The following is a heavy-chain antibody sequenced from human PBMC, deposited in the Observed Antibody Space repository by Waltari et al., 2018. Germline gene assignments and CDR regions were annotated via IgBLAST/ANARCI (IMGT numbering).Heavy chain of an antibody. Sequence: QVQLVQSGAEVKKPGSSVKVSCKASGGTFSSYAISWVRQAPGQGLEWMGGIIPIFGTANYAQKFQGRVTITTDESTSTAYMELSSLRSEDTAVYYCARDGPYSSGWYRPRSYYYYGMDVWGQGTTVTVSS. CDR2: IIPIFGTA. CDR3: ARDGPYSSGWYRPRSYYYYGMDV. V-gene: IGHV1-69*05. D-gene: IGHD6-19*01. CDR1: GGTFSSYA. J-gene: IGHJ6*02.